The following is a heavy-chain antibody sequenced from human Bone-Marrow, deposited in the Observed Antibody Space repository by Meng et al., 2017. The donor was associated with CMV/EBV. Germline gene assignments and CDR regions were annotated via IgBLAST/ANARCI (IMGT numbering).Heavy chain of an antibody. D-gene: IGHD2-2*01. Sequence: ASVKVSCKASGYTFTSYDINWVRQATGQGLEGMGWMNPNSGDTTFAQKFQGRVTMTRDTSISTAYMELSSLRSDDTAVYYCARDCSSSGCAPEVLYYYYYYGMDVWGQGTTVTVSS. CDR1: GYTFTSYD. CDR2: MNPNSGDT. CDR3: ARDCSSSGCAPEVLYYYYYYGMDV. V-gene: IGHV1-8*01. J-gene: IGHJ6*02.